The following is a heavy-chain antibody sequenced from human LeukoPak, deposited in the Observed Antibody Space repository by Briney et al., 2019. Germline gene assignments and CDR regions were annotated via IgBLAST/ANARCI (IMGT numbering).Heavy chain of an antibody. Sequence: GGSLRLSCAASGFTFSNYAMSWIRQAPGKGLEWVSYISSSGSTIYYADSVKGRFTISRDNAKNSLYLQMNSLRAEDTAVYYCARDEGYGGNPFDYWGQGTLVTVSS. CDR1: GFTFSNYA. D-gene: IGHD4-23*01. CDR3: ARDEGYGGNPFDY. CDR2: ISSSGSTI. J-gene: IGHJ4*02. V-gene: IGHV3-11*01.